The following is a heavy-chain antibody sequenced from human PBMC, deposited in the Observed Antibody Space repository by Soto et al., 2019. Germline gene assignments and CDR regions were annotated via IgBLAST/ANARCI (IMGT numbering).Heavy chain of an antibody. D-gene: IGHD2-15*01. V-gene: IGHV4-61*01. Sequence: SETLSLTCTVSGGSVSSASYYWSWIRQPPGKGPEWIGYIYYIGSTRYNPSLKSRVTMSVDTSKNQFSLKLSSVTTADTAVYYCARTGFCSGGACYPNWFDPWGQGTLVTVSS. CDR1: GGSVSSASYY. CDR2: IYYIGST. CDR3: ARTGFCSGGACYPNWFDP. J-gene: IGHJ5*02.